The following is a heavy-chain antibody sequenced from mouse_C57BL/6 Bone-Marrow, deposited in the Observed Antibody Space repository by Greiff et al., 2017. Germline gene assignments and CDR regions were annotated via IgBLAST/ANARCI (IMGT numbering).Heavy chain of an antibody. CDR2: IDPENGDT. V-gene: IGHV14-4*01. Sequence: VQLQQSGAELVRPGASVKLSCTASGFNIKDDYMHWVKQRPEQGLEWIGWIDPENGDTEYASKFQGKATITADTSSNTAYLQLSSLTSEDTAVYYSTTIITTVVAPYYFDYWGQGTTLTVSS. D-gene: IGHD1-1*01. J-gene: IGHJ2*01. CDR1: GFNIKDDY. CDR3: TTIITTVVAPYYFDY.